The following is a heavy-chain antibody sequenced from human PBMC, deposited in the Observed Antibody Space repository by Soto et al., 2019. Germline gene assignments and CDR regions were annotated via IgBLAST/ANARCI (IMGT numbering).Heavy chain of an antibody. CDR1: GDSITSGDYY. CDR2: IYYTGST. V-gene: IGHV4-31*03. J-gene: IGHJ4*02. D-gene: IGHD3-3*01. CDR3: ARGNFGYDY. Sequence: QVLLQESGPRLMKPSQTLSLTCTVSGDSITSGDYYWSWIRLHPGRGLEWVVHIYYTGSTYYNPSRERRLIMSVDTSKTKFSPRLSSVSAADTAVYYCARGNFGYDYWGRATQVTVSS.